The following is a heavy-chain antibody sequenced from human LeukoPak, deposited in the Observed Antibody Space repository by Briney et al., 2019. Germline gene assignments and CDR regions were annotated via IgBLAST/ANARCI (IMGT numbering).Heavy chain of an antibody. CDR3: ARARRGEYQLLHFDY. Sequence: SVKVSCKASGGTFSSYAISWVRQAPGQGLEWMGGIIPIFGTANYAQKFQGRVTITADESTSTAYMVLSSLRSEDTAVYYCARARRGEYQLLHFDYWGQGTLVTVSS. CDR1: GGTFSSYA. D-gene: IGHD2-2*01. J-gene: IGHJ4*02. CDR2: IIPIFGTA. V-gene: IGHV1-69*01.